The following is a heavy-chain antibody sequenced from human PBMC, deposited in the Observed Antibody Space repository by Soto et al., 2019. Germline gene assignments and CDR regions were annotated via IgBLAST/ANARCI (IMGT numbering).Heavy chain of an antibody. CDR1: GASISSGDYY. D-gene: IGHD3-22*01. J-gene: IGHJ4*02. V-gene: IGHV4-31*03. CDR2: IYYSQST. Sequence: QVQLQESGPGLVKPSQTLSLTCTVSGASISSGDYYWSWIRQHPGKGLEWIGYIYYSQSTSYNPSLKSRVAISIDTSKSQFSLRLTSVTAADTAMYYCARVYDSSGYYFDYWGPGILVTVSS. CDR3: ARVYDSSGYYFDY.